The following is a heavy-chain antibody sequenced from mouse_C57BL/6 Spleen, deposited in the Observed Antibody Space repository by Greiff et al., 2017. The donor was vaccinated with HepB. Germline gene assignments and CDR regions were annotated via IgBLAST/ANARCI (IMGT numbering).Heavy chain of an antibody. CDR1: GFTFSSYT. Sequence: EVQRVESGGGLVKPGGSLKLSCAASGFTFSSYTMSWVRQTPEKRLEWVATISGGGGNTYYPDSVKGRFTISRDNAKNTLYLQMSSLRSEDTALYYCARHYYYGSSSWFAYWGQGTLVTVSA. J-gene: IGHJ3*01. CDR3: ARHYYYGSSSWFAY. CDR2: ISGGGGNT. D-gene: IGHD1-1*01. V-gene: IGHV5-9*01.